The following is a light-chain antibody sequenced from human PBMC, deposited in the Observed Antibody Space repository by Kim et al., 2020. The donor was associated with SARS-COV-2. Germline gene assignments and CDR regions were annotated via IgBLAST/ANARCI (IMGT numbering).Light chain of an antibody. CDR2: AAS. CDR3: QKCDSAPWT. Sequence: DIQMTQSPSSLSASVGDRVTITCRASQDISNYLAWFQLKPGKAPKLLIYAASALQPGVPSRFSGSGSGTDFTLTVTSLQPEDVATYYCQKCDSAPWTFGQGTKVEIK. CDR1: QDISNY. V-gene: IGKV1-27*01. J-gene: IGKJ1*01.